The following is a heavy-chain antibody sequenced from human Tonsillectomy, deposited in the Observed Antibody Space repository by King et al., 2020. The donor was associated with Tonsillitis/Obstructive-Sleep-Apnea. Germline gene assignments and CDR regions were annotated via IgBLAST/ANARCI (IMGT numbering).Heavy chain of an antibody. V-gene: IGHV3-73*01. CDR3: TRAKIAAAGDLDY. J-gene: IGHJ4*02. CDR1: GFTFSGSA. Sequence: VQLVESGGDLVQPGGSLKLSCAASGFTFSGSAMHWVRQASGKGLEWVGRIRSKANSYATAYAASVKGRFTISRDDSKNTAYLQMNSLKTEDTAVYYCTRAKIAAAGDLDYWGQGTLVTVSS. D-gene: IGHD6-13*01. CDR2: IRSKANSYAT.